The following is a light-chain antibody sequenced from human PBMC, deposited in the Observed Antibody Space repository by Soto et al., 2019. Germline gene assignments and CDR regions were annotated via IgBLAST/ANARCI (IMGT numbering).Light chain of an antibody. J-gene: IGLJ1*01. Sequence: QSALNHPASLSGSPGQWIAISCPGTSSDVGSYNSVSWYQQYPGKAPKLMIHDVNNRPSGISDRFSGSKSGNSASLTISGLQAEDEDDYYCSSFKSSNSDVFGTGTKVTVL. V-gene: IGLV2-14*03. CDR3: SSFKSSNSDV. CDR2: DVN. CDR1: SSDVGSYNS.